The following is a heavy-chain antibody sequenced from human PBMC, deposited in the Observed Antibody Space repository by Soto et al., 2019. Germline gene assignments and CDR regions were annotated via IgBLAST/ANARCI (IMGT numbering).Heavy chain of an antibody. Sequence: QVQLVESGGGVVQPGRSLRLSCVASGFSSSSYFMHWVRQAPGKGQEGVALISYDGSNKHYPDSVKGRFTISRDNSKNTLYLQMNSLRGDDTAAYSCARVDPYSGMDFCGQATTVTVSS. CDR3: ARVDPYSGMDF. V-gene: IGHV3-30*04. J-gene: IGHJ6*02. CDR1: GFSSSSYF. CDR2: ISYDGSNK.